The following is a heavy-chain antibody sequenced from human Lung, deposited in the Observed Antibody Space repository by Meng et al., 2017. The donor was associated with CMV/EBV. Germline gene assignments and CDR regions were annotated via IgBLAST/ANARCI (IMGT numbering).Heavy chain of an antibody. CDR2: ISYDGSNK. CDR3: ARDSEGSNGSGRSPYYFDF. D-gene: IGHD2-8*01. V-gene: IGHV3-30-3*01. CDR1: GFTFPTYS. J-gene: IGHJ4*02. Sequence: GGSXRLXCTASGFTFPTYSLHWVRQAPGKGLEWVAVISYDGSNKYYADSVKGRFTISRDNSKNKMYFQMNSLKTEDTSVYYCARDSEGSNGSGRSPYYFDFWXRGTXVTVSS.